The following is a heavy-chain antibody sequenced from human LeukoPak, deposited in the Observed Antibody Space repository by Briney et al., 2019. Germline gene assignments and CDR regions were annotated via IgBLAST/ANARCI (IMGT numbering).Heavy chain of an antibody. CDR1: GFTFSSYS. V-gene: IGHV3-48*02. D-gene: IGHD3-10*01. CDR3: TTGETLDY. CDR2: ISTSSSII. J-gene: IGHJ4*02. Sequence: GGSLRLSCAASGFTFSSYSMNWVRQAPGKGLEWVSSISTSSSIIYYADSVKGRFTISRDNAKNSLYLQMNSLRDEDTAVYYCTTGETLDYWGQGTLVTVSS.